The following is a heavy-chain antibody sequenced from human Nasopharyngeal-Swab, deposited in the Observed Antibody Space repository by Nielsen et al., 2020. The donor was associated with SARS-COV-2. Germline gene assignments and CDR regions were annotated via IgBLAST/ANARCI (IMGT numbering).Heavy chain of an antibody. CDR2: INHSGST. D-gene: IGHD3-3*01. J-gene: IGHJ5*02. V-gene: IGHV4-34*01. CDR1: GGSFRGYY. CDR3: ARGRLYNVFWSGYWFDP. Sequence: SETLSPTCAVYGGSFRGYYWSWNPKPQGKGLEWIREINHSGSTNYNPSLKSRVTISVDTSKNQFSLKMSSVTAADTAVYYCARGRLYNVFWSGYWFDPWGQGTLVTVSS.